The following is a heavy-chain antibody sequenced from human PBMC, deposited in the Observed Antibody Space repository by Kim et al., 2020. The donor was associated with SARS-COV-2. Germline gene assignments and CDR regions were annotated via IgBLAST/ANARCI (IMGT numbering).Heavy chain of an antibody. J-gene: IGHJ6*02. CDR3: ASPFGGGLYYYDDGMDV. V-gene: IGHV3-74*01. Sequence: VKGRFTIPRDNAKNKLYLQINSLRAEDTAVYYCASPFGGGLYYYDDGMDVWGQGTTVTVSS. D-gene: IGHD3-10*01.